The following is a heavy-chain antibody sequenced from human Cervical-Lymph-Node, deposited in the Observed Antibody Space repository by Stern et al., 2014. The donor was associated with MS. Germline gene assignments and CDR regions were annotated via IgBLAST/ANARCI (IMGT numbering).Heavy chain of an antibody. CDR3: AKVGGFLLTASGDVSEI. CDR2: IIPFFSSA. D-gene: IGHD2-21*02. CDR1: GDSFSDYT. Sequence: VQLVQSGAEVRKPGSSVKVSCKVSGDSFSDYTIAWVRQAPGKGLEWMGGIIPFFSSANYAQTFQGSLTISADDSTSTAIMELSSLLSEDTAVYYCAKVGGFLLTASGDVSEIWGQGTMVTVSS. J-gene: IGHJ3*02. V-gene: IGHV1-69*01.